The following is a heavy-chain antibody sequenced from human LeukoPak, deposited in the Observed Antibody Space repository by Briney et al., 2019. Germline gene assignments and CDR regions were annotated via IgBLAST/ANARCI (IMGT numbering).Heavy chain of an antibody. Sequence: SETLSLTCAVYGGSFSGYYWSWIRQPPGKGLEWIGEINHSGSTNYNPSLKSRVTISVDTSKNQFSLKLSSVTAADTAVYYCAREGIKNWFDPWGQGTLATVSS. CDR2: INHSGST. CDR1: GGSFSGYY. D-gene: IGHD3-10*01. V-gene: IGHV4-34*01. J-gene: IGHJ5*02. CDR3: AREGIKNWFDP.